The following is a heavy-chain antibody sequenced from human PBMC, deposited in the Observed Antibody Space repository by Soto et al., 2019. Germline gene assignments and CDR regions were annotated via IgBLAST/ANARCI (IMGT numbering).Heavy chain of an antibody. V-gene: IGHV3-30*18. D-gene: IGHD5-18*01. CDR2: ISYDGSNK. CDR3: AKDRSMEWWIQLWFNGLDY. Sequence: GGSLSISCATSAFTFITSATQWVRQAPGKGLEWVAVISYDGSNKYYADSVKGRFTISRDNSKNTLYLQMNSLRAEDTAVYYCAKDRSMEWWIQLWFNGLDYWGQGT. CDR1: AFTFITSA. J-gene: IGHJ4*02.